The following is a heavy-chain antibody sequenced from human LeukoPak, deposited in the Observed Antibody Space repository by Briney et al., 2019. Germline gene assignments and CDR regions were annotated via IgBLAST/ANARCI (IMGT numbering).Heavy chain of an antibody. CDR3: ARGSRLGGLGG. CDR2: INHRGST. Sequence: SETLSLTCVVDGGSFSGYYWSWIRQPPGKGLEWTGEINHRGSTTYNPSLKSRVTISVDTSKKQFSLKLSSVTAADTAVYYCARGSRLGGLGGWGQGTLVTVSS. V-gene: IGHV4-34*01. D-gene: IGHD3/OR15-3a*01. J-gene: IGHJ4*02. CDR1: GGSFSGYY.